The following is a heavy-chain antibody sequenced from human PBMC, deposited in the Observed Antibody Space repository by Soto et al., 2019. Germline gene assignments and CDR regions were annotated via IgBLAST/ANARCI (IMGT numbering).Heavy chain of an antibody. CDR3: ARRVTSSTGWDY. CDR1: GYMFTNYW. Sequence: EVQLVQSGAEVKKPGESLKISCKGSGYMFTNYWIGWVRQMPGIGLEWMGIIHGGDSNTRYSPSFDGQVTISTDKSINTAYLQWSSLKASDTAMYYCARRVTSSTGWDYWGQGTLVTVSS. CDR2: IHGGDSNT. D-gene: IGHD6-19*01. V-gene: IGHV5-51*01. J-gene: IGHJ4*02.